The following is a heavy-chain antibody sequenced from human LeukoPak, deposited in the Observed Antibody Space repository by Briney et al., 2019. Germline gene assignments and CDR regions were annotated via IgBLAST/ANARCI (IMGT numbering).Heavy chain of an antibody. CDR2: ISANNGYR. J-gene: IGHJ4*02. D-gene: IGHD2-2*01. V-gene: IGHV1-18*01. CDR1: GYTFTSYG. CDR3: ARVYCISTNCHPATH. Sequence: GASVKVSCKASGYTFTSYGISWVRQAPGQGLEWMGWISANNGYRNYAQKFQGRVTMTTDTSTTATYMDLRSLRSDDTAVYYCARVYCISTNCHPATHWGQGTLVTVSS.